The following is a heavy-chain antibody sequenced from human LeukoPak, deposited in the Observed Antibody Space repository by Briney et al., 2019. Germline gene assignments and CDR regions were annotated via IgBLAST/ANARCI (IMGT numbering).Heavy chain of an antibody. D-gene: IGHD2-2*01. Sequence: SETLSLTCTVSGYSISSGYYWGWIRQPPGKGLEWIGSIYHSGSTYYNPSLKSRVTISVDTSKNQFSLKLSSVTAADTAVYYCARVPTEINNCSSTSCKGYAFDIWGQGTMVTVSS. V-gene: IGHV4-38-2*02. J-gene: IGHJ3*02. CDR3: ARVPTEINNCSSTSCKGYAFDI. CDR1: GYSISSGYY. CDR2: IYHSGST.